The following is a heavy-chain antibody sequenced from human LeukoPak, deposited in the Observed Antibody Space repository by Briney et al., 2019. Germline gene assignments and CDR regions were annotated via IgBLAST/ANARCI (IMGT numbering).Heavy chain of an antibody. D-gene: IGHD3-22*01. Sequence: ASVKVSCKASGYTFTSYDINWVRQATGQGLEWMGWMNPNSGNTGYAQKFQGRVTITRNTSISTAYMELSSLRSEDTAVYYCARRLIYYYDSSGYYYGYYFDYWGQGTLVTVSP. CDR1: GYTFTSYD. CDR2: MNPNSGNT. J-gene: IGHJ4*02. CDR3: ARRLIYYYDSSGYYYGYYFDY. V-gene: IGHV1-8*03.